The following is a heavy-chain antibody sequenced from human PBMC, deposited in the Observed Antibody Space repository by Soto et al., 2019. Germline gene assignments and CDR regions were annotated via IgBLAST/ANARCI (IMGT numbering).Heavy chain of an antibody. CDR3: ARSLPGTYGAFDL. Sequence: EVQLVDSGGGLVQPGGSLRLSCAASEFTFRSYWMHWVRQSPGKGLVWVSRISGDGSSTNYADSVKGLFTISRDNAKNTVYLQIDSLRVEDTAVYYCARSLPGTYGAFDLWGQGTMVTVSS. J-gene: IGHJ3*01. V-gene: IGHV3-74*01. CDR1: EFTFRSYW. D-gene: IGHD1-7*01. CDR2: ISGDGSST.